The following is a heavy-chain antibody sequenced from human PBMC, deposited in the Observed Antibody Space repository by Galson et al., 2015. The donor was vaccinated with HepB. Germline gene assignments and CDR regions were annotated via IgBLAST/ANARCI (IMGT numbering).Heavy chain of an antibody. CDR3: ARQGPLEWSIFFDF. CDR2: IFPGDSDT. J-gene: IGHJ4*02. Sequence: QSGAEVKKPGESLKISCKGSGSTFTSHWIGWVRQMPGKGLEWMGIIFPGDSDTRYSPSFQGQVTISADKSINTAYLQWSSLKASDTAMYYCARQGPLEWSIFFDFWGQGTLLTVSS. V-gene: IGHV5-51*01. CDR1: GSTFTSHW. D-gene: IGHD3-3*01.